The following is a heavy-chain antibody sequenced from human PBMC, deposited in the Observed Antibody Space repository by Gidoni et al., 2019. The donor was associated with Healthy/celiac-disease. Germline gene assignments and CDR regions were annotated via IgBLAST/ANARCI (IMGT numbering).Heavy chain of an antibody. CDR3: TRGLPRYCRSTSCYTNFDY. Sequence: EVQLVESGGGLVKPGRSLRLSCTASGFPFGDYALSWFRQAPGKGLEWVGFIRSKAYGGTTEYAASVKGRFTISRDDSKSIAYLQMNSLKTEDTAVYYCTRGLPRYCRSTSCYTNFDYWGQGTLVTVSS. J-gene: IGHJ4*02. V-gene: IGHV3-49*05. D-gene: IGHD2-2*02. CDR2: IRSKAYGGTT. CDR1: GFPFGDYA.